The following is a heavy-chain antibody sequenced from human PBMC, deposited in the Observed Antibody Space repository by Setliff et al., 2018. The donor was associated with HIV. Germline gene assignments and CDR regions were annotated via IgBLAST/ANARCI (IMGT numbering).Heavy chain of an antibody. J-gene: IGHJ3*01. V-gene: IGHV4-59*12. Sequence: SETLSLTCTVSGGSIISYYWNWIRQPPGKGLEWIGYIDHSGNTNYNPSLKSRVTISVDTSRDQFSLQLTSVAAADTAVYYCARAPPGIQNDAFDVWGQGTMVTVSS. CDR3: ARAPPGIQNDAFDV. CDR2: IDHSGNT. CDR1: GGSIISYY.